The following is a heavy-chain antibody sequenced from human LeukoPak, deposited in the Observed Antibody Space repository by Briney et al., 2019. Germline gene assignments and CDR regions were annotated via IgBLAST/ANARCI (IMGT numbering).Heavy chain of an antibody. CDR3: ARLFWSGTQYYFDY. D-gene: IGHD3-3*01. J-gene: IGHJ4*02. CDR1: GFTFSSFA. V-gene: IGHV3-23*01. CDR2: ISGSGGST. Sequence: GGSLRLSCVASGFTFSSFAMNWVRQAPGKGLEWVSSISGSGGSTYYADSVKGRFSISRDSSKNTLYLQMNSLRAEDTAVYYCARLFWSGTQYYFDYWGQGTLVTVSS.